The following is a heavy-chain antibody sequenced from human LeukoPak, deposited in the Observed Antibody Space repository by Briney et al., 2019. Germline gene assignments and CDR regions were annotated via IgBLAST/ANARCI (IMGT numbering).Heavy chain of an antibody. V-gene: IGHV4-59*08. CDR3: ARASYSYDINGWVPFDY. CDR1: GGSISTYY. D-gene: IGHD3-22*01. Sequence: SETLSLTCTVSGGSISTYYWSWIRQPPGKGLEWIGYLYYNGRTNYNPSLKSRVTISGDTSKNQFSLRLSSVTAADTAVYYCARASYSYDINGWVPFDYWGQGTLVTVSS. J-gene: IGHJ4*02. CDR2: LYYNGRT.